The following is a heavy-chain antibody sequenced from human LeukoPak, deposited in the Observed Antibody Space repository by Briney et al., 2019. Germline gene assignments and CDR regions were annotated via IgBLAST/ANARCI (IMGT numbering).Heavy chain of an antibody. CDR2: ISSSSSYI. J-gene: IGHJ1*01. V-gene: IGHV3-21*01. Sequence: PGGSLRLSCAASGFTFSSYSMNWVRQAPGKGLEWVSSISSSSSYIYYADSVKGRFTISRDNAKNSLYLQMNSLRAEDTAVYYCARDGQQLVELAEYFQHWGQGTLVTVSS. D-gene: IGHD6-13*01. CDR3: ARDGQQLVELAEYFQH. CDR1: GFTFSSYS.